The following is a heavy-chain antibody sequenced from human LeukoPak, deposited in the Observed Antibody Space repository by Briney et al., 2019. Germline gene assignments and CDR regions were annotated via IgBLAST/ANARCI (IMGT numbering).Heavy chain of an antibody. V-gene: IGHV4-61*02. CDR3: ARVDDSSGYYPYVDY. CDR2: IYTSGST. J-gene: IGHJ4*02. D-gene: IGHD3-22*01. CDR1: GGSISSGSYY. Sequence: SQTLSLNCTVSGGSISSGSYYWSWIRQPAGKGLEWIGRIYTSGSTNYNPSLKSRVTISVDTSKNQFSLKLSSVTAADTAVYYCARVDDSSGYYPYVDYWGQGTLVTVSS.